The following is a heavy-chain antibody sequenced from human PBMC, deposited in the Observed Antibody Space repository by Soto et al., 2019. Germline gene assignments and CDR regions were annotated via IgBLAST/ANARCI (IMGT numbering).Heavy chain of an antibody. J-gene: IGHJ3*01. CDR1: GFTFSSYG. D-gene: IGHD3-22*01. CDR3: AKDLTSRSYYDSSGYPHDAFDF. V-gene: IGHV3-30*18. Sequence: GGSLRLSCAASGFTFSSYGMHWVRQAPGKGLEWVAVISYDGSNKYYADSVKGRFTISRDNSKNTMYLQMNSLRAEDTAVYYCAKDLTSRSYYDSSGYPHDAFDFWGQGTMVTVSS. CDR2: ISYDGSNK.